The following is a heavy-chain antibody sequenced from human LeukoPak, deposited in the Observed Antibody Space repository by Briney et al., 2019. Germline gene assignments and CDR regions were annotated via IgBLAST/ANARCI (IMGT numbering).Heavy chain of an antibody. J-gene: IGHJ6*03. V-gene: IGHV4-34*01. Sequence: TSETLSLTCAVYGGSFSGYYWSWIRQPPGKGLEWIGEINHSGSTNYSPSPKSRVTISVDTSKNQFSLKLSSVTAADTAVYYCARGSSAGDYQPDPTTLPYYYYMDVWGKGTTVTVSS. CDR1: GGSFSGYY. CDR2: INHSGST. D-gene: IGHD4-17*01. CDR3: ARGSSAGDYQPDPTTLPYYYYMDV.